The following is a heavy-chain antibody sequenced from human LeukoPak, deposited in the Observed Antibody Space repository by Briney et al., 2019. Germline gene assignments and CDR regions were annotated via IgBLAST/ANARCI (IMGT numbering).Heavy chain of an antibody. CDR3: AKDKEAATGWFDP. CDR1: GFTFSSYM. J-gene: IGHJ5*02. D-gene: IGHD6-13*01. CDR2: IRYDGSNK. Sequence: WGSLRLSCATSGFTFSSYMMNWVRQAPGKGLEWVAFIRYDGSNKYYADSVKGRFTISRDNSKNPLYLQMNTLRAEDTAVYYCAKDKEAATGWFDPWGQGILVTVSS. V-gene: IGHV3-30*02.